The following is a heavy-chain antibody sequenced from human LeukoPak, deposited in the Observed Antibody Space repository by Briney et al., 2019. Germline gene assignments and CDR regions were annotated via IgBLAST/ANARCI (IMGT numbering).Heavy chain of an antibody. CDR3: ARVERFLEWPHGDY. CDR2: ISSSSSYI. Sequence: GGSLRLSCAASGFTFSSYSMNWVRQAPGKGLEWVSSISSSSSYIYYADSVKGRFTISRDNAKNSLYLQMNSLRAEDTAVYYCARVERFLEWPHGDYWGQGTLVTVSS. V-gene: IGHV3-21*01. J-gene: IGHJ4*02. D-gene: IGHD3-3*01. CDR1: GFTFSSYS.